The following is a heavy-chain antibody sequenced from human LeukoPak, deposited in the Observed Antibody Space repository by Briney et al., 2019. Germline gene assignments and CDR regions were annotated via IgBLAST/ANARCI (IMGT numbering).Heavy chain of an antibody. J-gene: IGHJ5*02. V-gene: IGHV1-18*01. Sequence: ASVKVSCKASGYTFTSYGISWVRQAPGQGIEWMGRISAYNGNTNYAQELQGRVTMTTDTSTSTVYMELRSLRSDDTAVYYCVRGSGLVIYNWFDPWGQGTLVTVSS. D-gene: IGHD3-3*01. CDR2: ISAYNGNT. CDR1: GYTFTSYG. CDR3: VRGSGLVIYNWFDP.